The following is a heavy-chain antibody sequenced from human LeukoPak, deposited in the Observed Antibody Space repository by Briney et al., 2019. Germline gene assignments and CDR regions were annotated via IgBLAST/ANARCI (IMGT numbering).Heavy chain of an antibody. CDR2: IKQDGSEK. D-gene: IGHD6-6*01. Sequence: PGGSLRLSCAASGFTFSSYWMSWVRQAPGKGLEWVANIKQDGSEKYYVDSVKGRFTISRDNAKNSLYLQMNSLRAEDTAVYYCAGDRIAARPRYFDLWGRGTLVTVSS. V-gene: IGHV3-7*01. CDR1: GFTFSSYW. CDR3: AGDRIAARPRYFDL. J-gene: IGHJ2*01.